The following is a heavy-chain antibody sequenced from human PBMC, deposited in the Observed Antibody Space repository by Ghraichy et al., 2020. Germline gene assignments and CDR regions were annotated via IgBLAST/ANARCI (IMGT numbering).Heavy chain of an antibody. V-gene: IGHV1-69*13. Sequence: SVKVSCKASGGTFSNYAICWVRQAPGQGLEWMGGITPMFGTTNYAQRFQGRLTISADESSTTAYMELSSLGSEDTAVYYCTRDNTWFGENNILAYGMDAWGQGTTVTVSS. D-gene: IGHD3-10*01. CDR1: GGTFSNYA. CDR2: ITPMFGTT. CDR3: TRDNTWFGENNILAYGMDA. J-gene: IGHJ6*02.